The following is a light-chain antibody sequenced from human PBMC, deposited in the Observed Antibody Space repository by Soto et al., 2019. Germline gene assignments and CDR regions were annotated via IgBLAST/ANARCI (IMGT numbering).Light chain of an antibody. J-gene: IGKJ1*01. CDR3: QQYNYWPRT. CDR2: GAS. Sequence: EIVMTQSPGPLSVSPGERATLSCRASESVSSNLAWYQQNPGQAHSLLIYGASTRAAGVPVRFSGSGSGTEFTLTISSLQSEDFAVYYCQQYNYWPRTFGQGTKVESK. V-gene: IGKV3-15*01. CDR1: ESVSSN.